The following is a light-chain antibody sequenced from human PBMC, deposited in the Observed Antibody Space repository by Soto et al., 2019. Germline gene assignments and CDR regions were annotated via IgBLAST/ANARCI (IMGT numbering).Light chain of an antibody. J-gene: IGLJ2*01. V-gene: IGLV1-44*01. CDR1: SSNIGRNV. CDR3: TARDGSLNGRV. CDR2: NND. Sequence: QSVLTQPPSASGTPGQRVTISCSGSSSNIGRNVVNWYQQLPGTAPKLLIYNNDQRPSGVPDRFSGSKSGTSASLAISGLQSEDEADYYCTARDGSLNGRVFGGGTKLTVL.